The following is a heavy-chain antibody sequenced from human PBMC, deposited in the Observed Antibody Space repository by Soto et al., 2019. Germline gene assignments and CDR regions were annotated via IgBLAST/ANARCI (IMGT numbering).Heavy chain of an antibody. V-gene: IGHV3-13*01. CDR2: IGTAGDI. J-gene: IGHJ4*02. CDR3: ARGIQLWSLPGY. Sequence: EVQLVESGGGLVQPGGSLRLSCAASGFTFSAYDMHWVRQVTGKGLEWVSTIGTAGDIYYSDSVKGRFTISREIAQNSVYLQMTSLSAADTAVYYCARGIQLWSLPGYWSQGSPVTVSS. D-gene: IGHD5-18*01. CDR1: GFTFSAYD.